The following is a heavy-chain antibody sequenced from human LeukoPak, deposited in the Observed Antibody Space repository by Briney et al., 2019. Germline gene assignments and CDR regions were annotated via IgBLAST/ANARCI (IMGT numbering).Heavy chain of an antibody. Sequence: GGSLRLSCAASGFTFSDYYMSWIRQAPGKGLEWVSYISSSGSTIFYADSVKGRFTISRDNAKNSLYLQMNSLRAEDTAVYYCARVGILSIAVDAIDYWGQGTLVTVSS. CDR2: ISSSGSTI. J-gene: IGHJ4*02. CDR1: GFTFSDYY. CDR3: ARVGILSIAVDAIDY. V-gene: IGHV3-11*04. D-gene: IGHD6-19*01.